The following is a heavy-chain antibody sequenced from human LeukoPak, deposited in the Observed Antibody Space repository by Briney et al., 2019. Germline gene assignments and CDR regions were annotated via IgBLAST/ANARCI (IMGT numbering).Heavy chain of an antibody. Sequence: PSETLSLTCTVSGGSISSYYWSWIRQPPGKGLEWIGYIYYSGSTNYNPSLKSRVTLSVDTSQNQFSLKLSSVTAADTAVYYCARVAPYSSGWYGNNRDYYYYYMDVWGKGTTVTVSS. CDR3: ARVAPYSSGWYGNNRDYYYYYMDV. CDR2: IYYSGST. CDR1: GGSISSYY. V-gene: IGHV4-59*12. D-gene: IGHD6-19*01. J-gene: IGHJ6*03.